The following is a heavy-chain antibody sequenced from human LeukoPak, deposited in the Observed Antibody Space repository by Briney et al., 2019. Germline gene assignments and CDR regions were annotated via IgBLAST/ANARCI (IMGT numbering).Heavy chain of an antibody. CDR1: RFIFSSYA. V-gene: IGHV3-23*01. CDR3: ASGLGYTYGIDY. J-gene: IGHJ4*02. Sequence: SGGSLRLSCATSRFIFSSYAMNWVRQAPGKGLEWISAISGSGEITYYADCVKGRFTISRDNSKNTLYLQMNSLRAEDTALYYCASGLGYTYGIDYWGQGTLVTVSS. D-gene: IGHD5-18*01. CDR2: ISGSGEIT.